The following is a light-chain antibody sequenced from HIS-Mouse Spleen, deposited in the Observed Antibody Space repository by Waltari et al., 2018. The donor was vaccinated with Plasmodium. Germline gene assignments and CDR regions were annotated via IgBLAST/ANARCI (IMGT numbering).Light chain of an antibody. CDR1: KLGYKY. CDR3: QAWDSSTVV. V-gene: IGLV3-1*01. J-gene: IGLJ2*01. Sequence: SYELTQPPSVYVSPGQTASITCSGDKLGYKYACWYQQKPGQSPVLVIYQDSKRPSGIPERFSGSNSGNTATLTISGTQAMDEADYYCQAWDSSTVVFGGGTKLTVL. CDR2: QDS.